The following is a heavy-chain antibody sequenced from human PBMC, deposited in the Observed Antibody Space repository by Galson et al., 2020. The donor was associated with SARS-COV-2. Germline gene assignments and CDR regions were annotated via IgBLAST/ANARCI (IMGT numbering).Heavy chain of an antibody. Sequence: GGSLRLSCAASGFTFSSYAMHWVRQAPGKGLEWVAVISYDGSNKYYADSVKGRFTISRDNSKNTLYLQMNSLRAEDTAVYYCATPYSSSWRPFDYWGQGTLVTVSS. J-gene: IGHJ4*02. D-gene: IGHD6-13*01. CDR3: ATPYSSSWRPFDY. CDR1: GFTFSSYA. CDR2: ISYDGSNK. V-gene: IGHV3-30-3*01.